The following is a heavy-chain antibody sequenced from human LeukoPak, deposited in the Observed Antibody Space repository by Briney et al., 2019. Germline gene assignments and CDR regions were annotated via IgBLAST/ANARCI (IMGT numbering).Heavy chain of an antibody. CDR3: ARDRYVGAAAGKGLFDY. Sequence: GGSLRLSCAASGFTFDDYAMHWVRQAPGKGLEWVSGISWNSGSIGYADSVKGRFTISRDNAKNSLYLQMNSLRAEDTAVYYCARDRYVGAAAGKGLFDYWGQGTLVTVSS. J-gene: IGHJ4*02. CDR1: GFTFDDYA. V-gene: IGHV3-9*01. D-gene: IGHD6-13*01. CDR2: ISWNSGSI.